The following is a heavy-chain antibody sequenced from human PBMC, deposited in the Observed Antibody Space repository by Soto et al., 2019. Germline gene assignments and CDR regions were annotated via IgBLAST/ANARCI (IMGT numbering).Heavy chain of an antibody. CDR2: IGGSGGST. Sequence: LRLSCAASGFTFKNFAVSWVRQAPGKGMEWVSAIGGSGGSTYYADSVKGRFTISRDNSKNTLYLQMNSLRAEDTAVYYCAKSPWGYCSGGSCYSGSFYDYWGQGTLVTVSS. J-gene: IGHJ4*02. D-gene: IGHD2-15*01. V-gene: IGHV3-23*01. CDR1: GFTFKNFA. CDR3: AKSPWGYCSGGSCYSGSFYDY.